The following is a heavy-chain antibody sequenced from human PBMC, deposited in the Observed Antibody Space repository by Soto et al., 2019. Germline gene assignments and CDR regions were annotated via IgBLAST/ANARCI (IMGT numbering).Heavy chain of an antibody. CDR3: ARKKYYYDSSDEGAFDI. Sequence: SETLSLTCTVSGGSISSGDYYWSWSRQPPGKGLEWIGYIYYSGSTYYNPSLKSRVTISVDTSKNQFSLKLSSVTAADTAVYYCARKKYYYDSSDEGAFDIWGQGTMVTVSS. V-gene: IGHV4-30-4*01. J-gene: IGHJ3*02. CDR1: GGSISSGDYY. D-gene: IGHD3-22*01. CDR2: IYYSGST.